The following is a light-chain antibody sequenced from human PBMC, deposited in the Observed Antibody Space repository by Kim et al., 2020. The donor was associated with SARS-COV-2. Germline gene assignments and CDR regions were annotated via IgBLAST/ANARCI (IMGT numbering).Light chain of an antibody. CDR1: RGDITSA. V-gene: IGLV4-69*01. CDR2: VRSNGRH. Sequence: PIKVPGKLARGDITSASAGHQQGPGKGQRYLMKVRSNGRHIKGDGIPDRFSGSSSGAERYLPTSGLRSDDEADYYCQTWGSGIQVFGGGTRVTVL. CDR3: QTWGSGIQV. J-gene: IGLJ3*02.